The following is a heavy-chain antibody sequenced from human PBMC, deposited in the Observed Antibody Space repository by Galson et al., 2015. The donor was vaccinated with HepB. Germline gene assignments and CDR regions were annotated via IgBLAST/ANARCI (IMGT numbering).Heavy chain of an antibody. V-gene: IGHV3-23*01. CDR3: AKGNYDSWSGMPIYYYSYGMDV. J-gene: IGHJ6*02. CDR1: GLTFSNYA. CDR2: ISGSGGNT. Sequence: SLRLSCAASGLTFSNYAMTWVRQAPGKGLEWVSVISGSGGNTYYADSVKGRFTISRDNSKNTLYLQMNSLRVEDTAVYFCAKGNYDSWSGMPIYYYSYGMDVWGQGTLVTVSS. D-gene: IGHD3-3*01.